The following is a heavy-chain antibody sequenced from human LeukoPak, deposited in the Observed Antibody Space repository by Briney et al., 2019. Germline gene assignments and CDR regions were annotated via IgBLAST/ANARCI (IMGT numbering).Heavy chain of an antibody. CDR1: GGSFSGYY. D-gene: IGHD3-10*01. CDR3: PKGVRGVYYYMDV. Sequence: SETLSLTCAVYGGSFSGYYWSWIRQPPGNGLEWIGEINHSGSTNYNPSLKSRVTISVDTSKNQFSLKLSSVTAADTAVYYCPKGVRGVYYYMDVWGKGTTVTISS. V-gene: IGHV4-34*01. CDR2: INHSGST. J-gene: IGHJ6*03.